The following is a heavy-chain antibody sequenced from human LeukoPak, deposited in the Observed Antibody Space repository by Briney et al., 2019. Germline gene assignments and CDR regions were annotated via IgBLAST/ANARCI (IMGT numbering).Heavy chain of an antibody. V-gene: IGHV3-23*01. CDR1: GFSFWSYG. D-gene: IGHD6-25*01. CDR2: ISGSGGST. J-gene: IGHJ3*02. Sequence: GGSLRLSCAASGFSFWSYGMSWVRQAPGKGLEWVSAISGSGGSTYYADSVKGRFTISRDNSKNTLYLQMNSLRAEDTAVYYCAKKKSGYEFDAFDIWGQGTMVTVSS. CDR3: AKKKSGYEFDAFDI.